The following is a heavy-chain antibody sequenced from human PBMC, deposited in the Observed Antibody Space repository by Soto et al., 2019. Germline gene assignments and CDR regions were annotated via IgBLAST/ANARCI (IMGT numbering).Heavy chain of an antibody. Sequence: PGGSLRLSCVVSGFTFSRIEMHWVRQTPGKGLEWLSYIGRSGETIYYADSAKGRFTISTDNAKSSLILQMTGLRDEDTGIYYCARGTRGGAARRPSFYYWGRGTRVTVSS. D-gene: IGHD6-6*01. CDR1: GFTFSRIE. CDR2: IGRSGETI. CDR3: ARGTRGGAARRPSFYY. V-gene: IGHV3-48*03. J-gene: IGHJ4*02.